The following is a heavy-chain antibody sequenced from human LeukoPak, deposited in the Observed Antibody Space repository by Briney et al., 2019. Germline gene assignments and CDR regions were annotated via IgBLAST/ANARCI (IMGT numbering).Heavy chain of an antibody. J-gene: IGHJ6*02. D-gene: IGHD2-21*02. CDR3: ASDSIAYCGGDCHTGGMDV. CDR2: IYYSGST. V-gene: IGHV4-30-4*01. CDR1: GGSISSGDYY. Sequence: SETLSLTCTVSGGSISSGDYYWSWIRQPPGKGLEWIGYIYYSGSTYDNPSLKSRVTISVDTSKNQFSLKLSSVTAADTAVYHCASDSIAYCGGDCHTGGMDVWGQGTTVTVSS.